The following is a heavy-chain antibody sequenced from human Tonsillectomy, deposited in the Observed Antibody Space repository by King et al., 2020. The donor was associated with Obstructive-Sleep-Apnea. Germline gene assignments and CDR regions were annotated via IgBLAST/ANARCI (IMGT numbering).Heavy chain of an antibody. Sequence: QLQESGPGLVKPSETLSLTCTVSGGSISSSSYYWGWIRQPPGKGLEWIGGIYYSGSTYYNPSLKSRVTISVDTSKNQFSLKLSSVTAAATAVYYCARDSLSIATFDYWGQGTLVTVSS. CDR3: ARDSLSIATFDY. J-gene: IGHJ4*02. D-gene: IGHD6-6*01. V-gene: IGHV4-39*07. CDR1: GGSISSSSYY. CDR2: IYYSGST.